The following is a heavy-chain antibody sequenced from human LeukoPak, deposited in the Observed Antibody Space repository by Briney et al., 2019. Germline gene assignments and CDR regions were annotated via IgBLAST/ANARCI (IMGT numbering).Heavy chain of an antibody. D-gene: IGHD3-16*01. CDR3: ARVRWGGLYYFDY. V-gene: IGHV3-9*01. CDR2: ISWNSGSI. J-gene: IGHJ4*02. CDR1: GFTFDDYA. Sequence: GGSLRLSCAASGFTFDDYAMHWVRQAPGKGLEWVSGISWNSGSIGYADSVKGRFTISRDNAKNSLYLQMNSLRAEDTAVYYCARVRWGGLYYFDYWGQGTLVTVSS.